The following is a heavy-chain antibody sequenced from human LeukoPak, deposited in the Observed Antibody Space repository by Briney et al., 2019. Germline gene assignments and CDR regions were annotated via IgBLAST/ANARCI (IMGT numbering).Heavy chain of an antibody. CDR2: IRTKDFGGTT. CDR1: GFTFGDYS. Sequence: GGSLRLSCTASGFTFGDYSMSWVRQAPGKGLEYIGFIRTKDFGGTTEYAASVKGRFTISRDDPKSIAYLQIHSLKSEDTAVYYCSRDGLDYYGSGSYRGFDYWGQGTLVTVSS. J-gene: IGHJ4*02. D-gene: IGHD3-10*01. V-gene: IGHV3-49*04. CDR3: SRDGLDYYGSGSYRGFDY.